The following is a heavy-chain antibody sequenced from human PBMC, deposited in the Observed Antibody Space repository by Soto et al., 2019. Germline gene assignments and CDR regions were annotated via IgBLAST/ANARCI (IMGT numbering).Heavy chain of an antibody. CDR3: ARGYNSGYYYYFDY. V-gene: IGHV3-53*04. D-gene: IGHD3-22*01. CDR1: GFTVSSNY. CDR2: IYSGGST. J-gene: IGHJ4*02. Sequence: PGGSLRLSCAASGFTVSSNYMRWVRQAPGKGLEWVSVIYSGGSTYYADSVKGRFTISRHNSKNTLYLQMNSLRAEDTAVYYCARGYNSGYYYYFDYWGQGTLVTVSS.